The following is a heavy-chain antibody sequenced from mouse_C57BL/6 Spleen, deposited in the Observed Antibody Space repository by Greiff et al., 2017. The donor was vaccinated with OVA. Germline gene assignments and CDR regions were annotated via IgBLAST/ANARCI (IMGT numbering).Heavy chain of an antibody. Sequence: EVKLMESGGDLVKPGGSLKLSCAASGFTFSSYGMSWVRQTPDKRLEWVATISSGGSYTYYPGSVKGRFTISRDNAKNTLYLQMSSLKSEDTAMYYCARHGDGSSYYAMDYWGQGTSVTVSS. CDR2: ISSGGSYT. V-gene: IGHV5-6*01. D-gene: IGHD1-1*01. CDR1: GFTFSSYG. CDR3: ARHGDGSSYYAMDY. J-gene: IGHJ4*01.